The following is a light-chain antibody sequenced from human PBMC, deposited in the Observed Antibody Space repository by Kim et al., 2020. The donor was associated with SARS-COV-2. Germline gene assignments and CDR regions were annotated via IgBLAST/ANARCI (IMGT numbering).Light chain of an antibody. Sequence: SSELPQAPAVSVALGQTVRLTCQGDSLRKYYATWYQQRPGQAPTLVLYGKYDRPSGIPDRFSGSASGNTASLTITGAQAEDEGDYYCSSRDSSGDHVVFGGGTQLTVL. CDR1: SLRKYY. V-gene: IGLV3-19*01. CDR3: SSRDSSGDHVV. J-gene: IGLJ3*02. CDR2: GKY.